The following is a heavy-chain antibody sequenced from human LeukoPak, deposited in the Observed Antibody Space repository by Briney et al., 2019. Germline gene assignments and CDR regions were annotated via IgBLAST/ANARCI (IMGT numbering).Heavy chain of an antibody. CDR2: INHSGST. CDR1: GGSFSGYY. D-gene: IGHD2-15*01. CDR3: AGLVVVAATPYGDYFDY. Sequence: PSETLSLTCAVYGGSFSGYYWSWIRQPPGKGLEWIGEINHSGSTNYNPSLKSRVTISVATSKNQFSLKLSSVTAADTAVYYCAGLVVVAATPYGDYFDYWGQGTLVTVSS. J-gene: IGHJ4*02. V-gene: IGHV4-34*01.